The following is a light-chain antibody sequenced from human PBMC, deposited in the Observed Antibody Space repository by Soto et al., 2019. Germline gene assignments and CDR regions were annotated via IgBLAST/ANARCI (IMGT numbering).Light chain of an antibody. Sequence: EIVLTQSPATLSVSPGESVPLSCRARQSIGNKQLAWYQQKPGQAPRLLIYGASSRATGIPDRFSGSGSGTDFTLTISSLEPEDFAVYYCQQRSNWPRITVGPGTKVDIK. CDR1: QSIGNKQ. CDR3: QQRSNWPRIT. V-gene: IGKV3D-20*02. CDR2: GAS. J-gene: IGKJ3*01.